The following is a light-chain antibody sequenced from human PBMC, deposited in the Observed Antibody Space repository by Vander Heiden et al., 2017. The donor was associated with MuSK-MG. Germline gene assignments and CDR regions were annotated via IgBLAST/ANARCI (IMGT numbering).Light chain of an antibody. V-gene: IGLV1-40*01. J-gene: IGLJ2*01. CDR3: QSYDSSLSAHVV. Sequence: QSVLTQPPSVSGAPGQRVTISCTGSSPNIGAGYDVPWYHQPPGRAPKLLIYGNSNRPSGVPDRFSGSKSGTSASLAITGRQAEDEADYYCQSYDSSLSAHVVFGGGTKLTVL. CDR2: GNS. CDR1: SPNIGAGYD.